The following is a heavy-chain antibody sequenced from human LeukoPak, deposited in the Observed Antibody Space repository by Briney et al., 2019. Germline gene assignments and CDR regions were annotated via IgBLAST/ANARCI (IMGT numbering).Heavy chain of an antibody. CDR1: GESLNSYY. Sequence: PSETLSLTCAVYGESLNSYYWSWVRQPPGEGLEWIGEIYECGTTKYNPSLKSRVAISMVPSKQQFSLILSSVTAADTAVYYCARGAWATRLASWGLGTPVIVSS. V-gene: IGHV4-34*01. CDR2: IYECGTT. D-gene: IGHD2-15*01. CDR3: ARGAWATRLAS. J-gene: IGHJ4*02.